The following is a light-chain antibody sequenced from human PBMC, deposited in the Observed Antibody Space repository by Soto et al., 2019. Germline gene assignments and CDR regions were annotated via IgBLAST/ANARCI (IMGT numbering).Light chain of an antibody. J-gene: IGKJ1*01. CDR1: QSITNY. CDR2: ATS. CDR3: QQYGSSPWT. V-gene: IGKV3-20*01. Sequence: EIVLTQSPGTLSLSPVERVTLSGRASQSITNYVGWYQQKPGQAPRLLIYATSNRATGIPDRFSGSGSGTDFTLTISRLEPEDFAVYYCQQYGSSPWTFGQGTKVDIK.